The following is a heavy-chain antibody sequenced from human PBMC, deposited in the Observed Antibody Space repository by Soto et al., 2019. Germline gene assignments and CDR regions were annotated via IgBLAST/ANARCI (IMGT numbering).Heavy chain of an antibody. CDR2: IFTRDSET. CDR1: GHLFNNHW. CDR3: ARGSFASGHGYDL. J-gene: IGHJ5*02. Sequence: PGESLKISCRGPGHLFNNHWIGWVRQTPGKGLEWMGLIFTRDSETKTSPSFQGHVSFSVDNSINTAYLQWTSLKTADTGMYFCARGSFASGHGYDLWGHGHLVTVS. V-gene: IGHV5-51*01. D-gene: IGHD2-21*02.